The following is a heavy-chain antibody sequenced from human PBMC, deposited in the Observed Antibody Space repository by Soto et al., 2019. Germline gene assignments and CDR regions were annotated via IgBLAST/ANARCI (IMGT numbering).Heavy chain of an antibody. CDR1: GASISAYA. D-gene: IGHD6-19*01. CDR2: LYSSGNT. V-gene: IGHV4-4*07. CDR3: ARGPYSSGWYVVDY. Sequence: PSGTLSLTCTVSGASISAYAWSWIRQPAGKGLEWIGRLYSSGNTNYNPSFKSRLTMSADTSKNQFSLKLSSVTAADTAVYYCARGPYSSGWYVVDYWGQGTLVTVSS. J-gene: IGHJ4*02.